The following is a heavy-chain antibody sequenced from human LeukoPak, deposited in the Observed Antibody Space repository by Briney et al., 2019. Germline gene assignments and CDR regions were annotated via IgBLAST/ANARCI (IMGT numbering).Heavy chain of an antibody. Sequence: ASVKVSCKASGNTFTSCYLHWVRQAPGQGLEWMGWINPNSGGTNYAQKFQGRVTMTRDTSISTAYMELSRLRSDDTAVYYCARAPYYYGSGSYYKYGNYYYGMDVWGQGTTVTVSS. CDR1: GNTFTSCY. V-gene: IGHV1-2*02. CDR2: INPNSGGT. CDR3: ARAPYYYGSGSYYKYGNYYYGMDV. J-gene: IGHJ6*02. D-gene: IGHD3-10*01.